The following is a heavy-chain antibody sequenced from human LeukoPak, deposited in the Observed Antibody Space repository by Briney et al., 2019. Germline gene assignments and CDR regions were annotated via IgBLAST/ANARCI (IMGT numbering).Heavy chain of an antibody. J-gene: IGHJ3*02. D-gene: IGHD6-13*01. Sequence: PSETLSLTCTVSGDSISSNSYYWGWIRQPPGKGLECIGSIYYRGSTYYNPSLKSRVTISVDTSKNQFSLKLTSVTAADRAVYYCVRPAEQQLDAYDIWGQGKMVTVSS. CDR3: VRPAEQQLDAYDI. CDR1: GDSISSNSYY. CDR2: IYYRGST. V-gene: IGHV4-39*01.